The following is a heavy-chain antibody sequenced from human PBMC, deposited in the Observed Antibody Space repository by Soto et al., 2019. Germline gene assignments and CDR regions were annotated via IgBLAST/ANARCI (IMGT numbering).Heavy chain of an antibody. J-gene: IGHJ4*02. CDR3: ARDVDTNWNYFAY. CDR1: GFTFSSYA. CDR2: ISYDGSNK. V-gene: IGHV3-30-3*01. D-gene: IGHD1-1*01. Sequence: PGGSLRLSCAASGFTFSSYAMHWVRQAPGKGLEWVAVISYDGSNKYYADSVKGRFTISRDNSKNTLYLQMNSLRAEDTAVYYCARDVDTNWNYFAYWGQGTLVTVSS.